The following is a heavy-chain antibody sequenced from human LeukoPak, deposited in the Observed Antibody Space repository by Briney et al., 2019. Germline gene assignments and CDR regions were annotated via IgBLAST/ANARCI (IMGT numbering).Heavy chain of an antibody. D-gene: IGHD3-22*01. CDR3: ARDTREYYDSSGYDAFDI. CDR1: GYTLTELS. V-gene: IGHV1-24*01. CDR2: FDPEDGET. J-gene: IGHJ3*02. Sequence: ASVKVSCKVSGYTLTELSMHWVRQAPGKGLEWMGGFDPEDGETIYAQKFQGRVTMTEDTSTDTAYMELSSLRSEDTAVYYCARDTREYYDSSGYDAFDIWGQGTMVTVSS.